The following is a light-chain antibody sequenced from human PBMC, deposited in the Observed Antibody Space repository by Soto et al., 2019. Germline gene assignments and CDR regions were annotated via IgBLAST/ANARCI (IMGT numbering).Light chain of an antibody. J-gene: IGKJ1*01. Sequence: EIVMTQSPATLSVSPGERATLSCRASQSVSSNLAWYQQRPGQAPRLLIYGVSTRATGIPARFSGSGSGTEFTLTISSLQSEDVAVYYCQQYNSWWTFGQGTQVDIK. CDR1: QSVSSN. V-gene: IGKV3-15*01. CDR3: QQYNSWWT. CDR2: GVS.